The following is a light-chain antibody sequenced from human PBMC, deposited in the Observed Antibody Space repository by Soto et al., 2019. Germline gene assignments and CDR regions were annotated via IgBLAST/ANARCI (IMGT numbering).Light chain of an antibody. CDR1: HAIGIY. J-gene: IGKJ1*01. CDR3: QKYSGAPPT. Sequence: DIQMTQSPSSLSTSVGDRVTITCRASHAIGIYLAWYQQKPGKGPKLLIYAASTLQSGVPSRFSGSGSGTDFTLTINSLQPEDVATYYCQKYSGAPPTFGQGTKVEIK. V-gene: IGKV1-27*01. CDR2: AAS.